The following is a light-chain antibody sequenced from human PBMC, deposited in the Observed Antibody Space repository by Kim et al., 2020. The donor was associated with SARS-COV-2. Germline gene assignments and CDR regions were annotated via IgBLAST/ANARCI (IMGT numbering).Light chain of an antibody. V-gene: IGKV1-27*01. CDR1: QGISHY. CDR3: QRFNTPSWT. CDR2: GAS. J-gene: IGKJ1*01. Sequence: SVGARVTLTFRAGQGISHYLAWYQQKPGKVPKLLIYGASTLQSGVPARFSGSGSGTDFTLTISSLQPEDVATYYCQRFNTPSWTFGQGTKVDIK.